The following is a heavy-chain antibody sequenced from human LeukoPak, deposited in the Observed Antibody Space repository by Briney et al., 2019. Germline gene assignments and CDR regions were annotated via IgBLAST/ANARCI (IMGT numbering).Heavy chain of an antibody. CDR2: IYSGGST. J-gene: IGHJ4*02. Sequence: GGSLRLSCAASGFIFNSYGMSWVRQAPGKGLEWVSVIYSGGSTYYTDSVKGRFTISRDNSKNTLYLQMNSLRAEDTAVYYCARGIYGDYYGDWGQGTLVTVSS. CDR1: GFIFNSYG. CDR3: ARGIYGDYYGD. D-gene: IGHD4-17*01. V-gene: IGHV3-53*01.